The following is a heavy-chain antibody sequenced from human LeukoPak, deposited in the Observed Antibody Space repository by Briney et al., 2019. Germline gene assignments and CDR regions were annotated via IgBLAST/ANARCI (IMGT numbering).Heavy chain of an antibody. V-gene: IGHV1-46*01. J-gene: IGHJ6*02. CDR2: INPSGGST. CDR3: ARGVGYNYGLYYQYGMDV. CDR1: GYTFTSYY. Sequence: GASVKVSCKASGYTFTSYYMHWVRQAPGQGLEWMGIINPSGGSTSYAQKFQGRVTMTRDTSTSTVYMELSSLRSEDTAVYYCARGVGYNYGLYYQYGMDVWGQGTTVTVSS. D-gene: IGHD5-18*01.